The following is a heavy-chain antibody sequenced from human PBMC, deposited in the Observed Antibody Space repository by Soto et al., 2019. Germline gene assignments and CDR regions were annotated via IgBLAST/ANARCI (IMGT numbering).Heavy chain of an antibody. CDR1: GGSISSYY. V-gene: IGHV4-59*01. CDR2: IYYSGST. J-gene: IGHJ6*02. Sequence: SETLSLTCTVSGGSISSYYWSWIRQPPGKGLEWIGYIYYSGSTNYNPSLKSRVTISVDTSKNQFSLKLSSVTAADTAVYYCASTMVRGVTYYYYGMDVWGQGTTVTVSS. CDR3: ASTMVRGVTYYYYGMDV. D-gene: IGHD3-10*01.